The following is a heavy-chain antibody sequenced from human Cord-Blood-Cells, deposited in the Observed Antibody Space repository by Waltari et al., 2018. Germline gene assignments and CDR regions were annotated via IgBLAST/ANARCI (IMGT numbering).Heavy chain of an antibody. CDR3: ARDARGYDILTGYSIYDAFDI. CDR1: GCTFTSYG. Sequence: QVQLVQSGAEVKKPGASVKVSCKAAGCTFTSYGISWLRRPPRPGPEWMGWISAYNGNTNYAQKLQGRVTMTTDTPTSTAYMELRSLRSDDTDVYYCARDARGYDILTGYSIYDAFDIWGQGTMVTVSS. D-gene: IGHD3-9*01. J-gene: IGHJ3*02. V-gene: IGHV1-18*01. CDR2: ISAYNGNT.